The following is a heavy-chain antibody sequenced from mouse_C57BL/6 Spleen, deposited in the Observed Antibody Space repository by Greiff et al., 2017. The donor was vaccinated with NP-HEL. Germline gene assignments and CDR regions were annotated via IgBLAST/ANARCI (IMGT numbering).Heavy chain of an antibody. CDR1: GYTFTSYT. CDR2: INPSSGYT. V-gene: IGHV1-4*01. Sequence: VQLQQSGAELARPGASVKMSCKASGYTFTSYTMHWVKQRPGQGLEWIGYINPSSGYTKYNQKFKDKATLTADKSSSTAYMQLSSLTSEDSAVYDCERRGDSSGSRGYFDYWGQGTTLTVSS. CDR3: ERRGDSSGSRGYFDY. D-gene: IGHD3-2*02. J-gene: IGHJ2*01.